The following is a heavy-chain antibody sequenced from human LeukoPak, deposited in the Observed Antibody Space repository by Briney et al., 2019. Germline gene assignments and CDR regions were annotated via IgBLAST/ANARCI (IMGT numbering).Heavy chain of an antibody. V-gene: IGHV3-13*01. J-gene: IGHJ6*02. Sequence: GGSLRLSCAASGFTFSSYDMHWVRQATGKGLEWVSAIGTAGDTYYPGSVKGRFTISRENAKNSLYLQMNSLRAGDTAVYYCARWSTSYGMDVWGQGTTVTVSS. CDR3: ARWSTSYGMDV. CDR2: IGTAGDT. CDR1: GFTFSSYD. D-gene: IGHD3-3*01.